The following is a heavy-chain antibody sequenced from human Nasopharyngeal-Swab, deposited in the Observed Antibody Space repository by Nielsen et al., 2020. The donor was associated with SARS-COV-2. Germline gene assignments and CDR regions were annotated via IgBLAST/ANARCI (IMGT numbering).Heavy chain of an antibody. D-gene: IGHD3-10*01. CDR2: IYTSGST. V-gene: IGHV4-61*02. CDR1: GGSISSGSYY. J-gene: IGHJ6*02. Sequence: SETLSLTCTVSGGSISSGSYYWSWIRQPAGKGLEWIGRIYTSGSTHYNPSLKSRVTISVDTSKNQFSLKLSSVTAADTAVYYCARVTAHGDYYYYYGMDVWGQGTTVTVSS. CDR3: ARVTAHGDYYYYYGMDV.